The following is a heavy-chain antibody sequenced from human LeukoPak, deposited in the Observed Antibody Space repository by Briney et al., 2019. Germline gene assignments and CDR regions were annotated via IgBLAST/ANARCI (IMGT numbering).Heavy chain of an antibody. V-gene: IGHV4-39*01. D-gene: IGHD5-24*01. CDR3: ARAVEMSTIHPGFDF. CDR2: IYYSWST. CDR1: SASISSSRYY. J-gene: IGHJ4*02. Sequence: SETLSLTCTVSSASISSSRYYWGWIRQSPGNGLEWLGSIYYSWSTYYNPSLNSRVTISVDTSKNQVSLNLTSVTAADTAVYYCARAVEMSTIHPGFDFWGQGALVTVSS.